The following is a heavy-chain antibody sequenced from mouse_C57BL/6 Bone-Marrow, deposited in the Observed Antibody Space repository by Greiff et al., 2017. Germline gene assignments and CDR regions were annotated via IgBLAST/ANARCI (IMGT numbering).Heavy chain of an antibody. CDR1: GYTFTDYY. Sequence: VQLQQSGPELVKPGASVKISCKASGYTFTDYYINWVKQRPGQGLEWIGRIDPANGNTKYAPKFQGKATITADTSSNTAYLQLSSLTSEDTAIYYCARSEITTVGFAYWGQGTLVTVSA. V-gene: IGHV14-3*01. J-gene: IGHJ3*01. CDR2: IDPANGNT. D-gene: IGHD1-1*01. CDR3: ARSEITTVGFAY.